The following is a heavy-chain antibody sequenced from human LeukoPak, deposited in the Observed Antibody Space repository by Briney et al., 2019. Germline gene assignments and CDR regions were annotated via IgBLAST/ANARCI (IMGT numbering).Heavy chain of an antibody. Sequence: ASVKVSCKASGYTFTSYGISWVRQAPGQGLEWMGWINPNSGGTNYAQKFQGRVTMTRDTSISTAYMELSRLRSDDTAVYYCARVKGLWFGELYLWGQGTLVTVSS. CDR3: ARVKGLWFGELYL. V-gene: IGHV1-2*02. CDR2: INPNSGGT. J-gene: IGHJ4*02. CDR1: GYTFTSYG. D-gene: IGHD3-10*01.